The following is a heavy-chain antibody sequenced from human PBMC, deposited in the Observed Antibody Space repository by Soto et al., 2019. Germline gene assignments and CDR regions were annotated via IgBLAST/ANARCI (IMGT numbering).Heavy chain of an antibody. D-gene: IGHD3-9*01. J-gene: IGHJ6*03. CDR3: AKGRLPHFYWLPYYYMDV. CDR1: GFSFRNCG. V-gene: IGHV3-30*18. CDR2: ISYDGTNR. Sequence: QVQLVESGGGVVQPGRSLRLSCAASGFSFRNCGMHWVRQAPGKGLEWVAIISYDGTNRFYADSVKGRFTISRDNSKNTFNLQMNRPRAEDTAVYYCAKGRLPHFYWLPYYYMDVWGKGTTVTVSS.